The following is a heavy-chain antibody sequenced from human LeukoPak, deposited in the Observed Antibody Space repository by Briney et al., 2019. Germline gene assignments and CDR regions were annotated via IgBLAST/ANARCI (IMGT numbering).Heavy chain of an antibody. CDR1: GFSFGSHA. CDR3: ARDWSEGSGSYIDY. Sequence: GGSLRLSCVASGFSFGSHAMHWVRQTPGKGLEWLVVTSYDGTRQYYADFVRGRFTISRDNSKNTLYLHMNSLRIDDTAVYYCARDWSEGSGSYIDYWGQGALVTVSS. CDR2: TSYDGTRQ. J-gene: IGHJ4*02. D-gene: IGHD3-10*01. V-gene: IGHV3-30*04.